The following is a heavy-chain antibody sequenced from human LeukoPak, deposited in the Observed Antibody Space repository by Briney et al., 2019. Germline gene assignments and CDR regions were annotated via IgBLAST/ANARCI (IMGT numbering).Heavy chain of an antibody. CDR3: AREGWDCSSTSCYWGTLDFDY. D-gene: IGHD2-2*01. CDR2: ISASNGNT. J-gene: IGHJ4*02. Sequence: ASVKVSCKASGYTFTSYGISWVRQAPGQGLEWMGWISASNGNTNYAQKLQGRVTMTTDTSTSTAYMELRSLRSDDTAVYYCAREGWDCSSTSCYWGTLDFDYWGQGTLVTVSS. V-gene: IGHV1-18*01. CDR1: GYTFTSYG.